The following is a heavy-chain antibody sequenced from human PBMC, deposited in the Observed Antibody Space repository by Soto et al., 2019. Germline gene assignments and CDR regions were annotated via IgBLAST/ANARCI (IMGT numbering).Heavy chain of an antibody. J-gene: IGHJ4*02. Sequence: GSLRLSCAASGFTVSSNYMSWVRQAPGKGLEWVSVIYSGGSTYYADSVKGRFTMSRDNSKNTLYLQMNSLRAEDTAVYYCAREAANYYDSSGSLDYWGQGPLVTVS. CDR3: AREAANYYDSSGSLDY. V-gene: IGHV3-53*01. CDR2: IYSGGST. CDR1: GFTVSSNY. D-gene: IGHD3-22*01.